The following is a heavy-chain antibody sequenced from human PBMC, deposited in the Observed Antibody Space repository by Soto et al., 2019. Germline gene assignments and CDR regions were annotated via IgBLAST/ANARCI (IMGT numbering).Heavy chain of an antibody. Sequence: PSETLSLTCTVSGGFISSYYWRWIRQPAGKGLEWIGRIYTSGRSNYNPSLKSRVTMAVDASKTQFSLKLSSVTAADTAVYYCARNDRFRFGPGSQGTLVTLSS. CDR3: ARNDRFRFGP. J-gene: IGHJ5*02. CDR2: IYTSGRS. D-gene: IGHD3-3*01. CDR1: GGFISSYY. V-gene: IGHV4-4*07.